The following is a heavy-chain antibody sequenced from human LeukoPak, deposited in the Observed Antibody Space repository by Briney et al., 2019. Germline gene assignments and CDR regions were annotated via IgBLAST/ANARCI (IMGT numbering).Heavy chain of an antibody. CDR2: IHYSGST. CDR3: ARATNVDYFYYYGMDV. D-gene: IGHD1-14*01. V-gene: IGHV4-39*07. J-gene: IGHJ6*02. CDR1: GDSISNIGYY. Sequence: KSSETLSLTCSVSGDSISNIGYYWGCIRQPPGKGLEWIGNIHYSGSTYYNPSLKSRVTISVDTSKNQFSLRLSSVTAADTAIYYCARATNVDYFYYYGMDVWGQGTTVTVSS.